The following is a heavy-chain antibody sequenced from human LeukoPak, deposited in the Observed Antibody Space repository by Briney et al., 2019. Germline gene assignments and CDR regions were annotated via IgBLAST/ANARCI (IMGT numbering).Heavy chain of an antibody. CDR1: GFTFDDYG. Sequence: GGSLRLSCEASGFTFDDYGMSWVRQAPGKGLEWVSGISWNGGTTGYADSVKGRFTISRDNAKDSLYLQMDSLRGEDTALYQCVRDRTMVRGVMGDAFDVWGQGTMVTVS. D-gene: IGHD3-10*01. J-gene: IGHJ3*01. CDR3: VRDRTMVRGVMGDAFDV. V-gene: IGHV3-20*01. CDR2: ISWNGGTT.